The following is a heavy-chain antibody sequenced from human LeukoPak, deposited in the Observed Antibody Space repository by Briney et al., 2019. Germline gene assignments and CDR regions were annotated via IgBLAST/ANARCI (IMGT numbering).Heavy chain of an antibody. CDR2: ISSSGSV. CDR3: ARIPLGYSGAYYFDY. Sequence: SETLSLTCTVSRGSISGSIRSYYWRWLRQPPGTGLEWIGYISSSGSVNDNPSLRSRVTISVDTSKNQFFLNLSSVSAADTAVYYCARIPLGYSGAYYFDYWGQGTLVTVSP. V-gene: IGHV4-61*05. D-gene: IGHD5-12*01. J-gene: IGHJ4*02. CDR1: RGSISGSIRSYY.